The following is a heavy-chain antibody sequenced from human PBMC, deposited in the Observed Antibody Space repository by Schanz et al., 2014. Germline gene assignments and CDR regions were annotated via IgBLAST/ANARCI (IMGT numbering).Heavy chain of an antibody. CDR3: AKDHFGHYDSSGCSDCYYYGMDV. CDR2: ISRSSGRI. D-gene: IGHD3-22*01. V-gene: IGHV3-23*04. J-gene: IGHJ6*02. CDR1: GFSFVDAW. Sequence: EVQVVESGGGLVQPGGSLRLSCAASGFSFVDAWMSWVRQAPGRGLEWVSSISRSSGRIYYSDSVKGRFTISRDNSKNTLFLQVNSLRAEDTAVYYCAKDHFGHYDSSGCSDCYYYGMDVWGQGTTVTVSS.